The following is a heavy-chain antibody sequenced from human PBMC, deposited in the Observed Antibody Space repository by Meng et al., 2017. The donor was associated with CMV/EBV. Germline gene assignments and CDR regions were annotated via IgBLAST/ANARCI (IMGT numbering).Heavy chain of an antibody. V-gene: IGHV3-23*01. Sequence: GGSLRLSCAASGFTFSSSAMSWVRQSPGKGLEWVSAISGSGGSTYYADSVKGRFTISRDNSKNTLYLQMNSLRAEDTAVYYCAKDAHIVVVPAALYYWGQGTLVTVSS. D-gene: IGHD2-2*01. CDR2: ISGSGGST. J-gene: IGHJ4*02. CDR3: AKDAHIVVVPAALYY. CDR1: GFTFSSSA.